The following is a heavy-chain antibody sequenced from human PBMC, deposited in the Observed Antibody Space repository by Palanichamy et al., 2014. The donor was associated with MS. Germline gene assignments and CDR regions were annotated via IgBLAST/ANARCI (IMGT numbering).Heavy chain of an antibody. J-gene: IGHJ4*02. CDR2: INPNSGGA. D-gene: IGHD5-12*01. CDR1: GYAFTGYY. V-gene: IGHV1-2*02. Sequence: QVHLVQSGAEVKKPGASVKVSCKASGYAFTGYYLHWVRQAPGQGPEWVGWINPNSGGANYAQKFQGRVTMTRDTSISTAYMELSRLRSDDTAVYYCARVNVWLPDYWSQGTLVTVSS. CDR3: ARVNVWLPDY.